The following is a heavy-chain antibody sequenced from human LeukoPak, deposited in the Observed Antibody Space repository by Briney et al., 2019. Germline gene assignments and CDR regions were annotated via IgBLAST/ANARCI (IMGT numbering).Heavy chain of an antibody. CDR2: IYYSENT. D-gene: IGHD2/OR15-2a*01. CDR3: ARASRPFRPGFDY. J-gene: IGHJ4*02. Sequence: SETLSLTCSVSSGSMSSHYWNWIRQTPGMGLEWIGYIYYSENTNYNPSLKSRVTISLDMSKNQVSLKLSPVTAADTAVYYCARASRPFRPGFDYWCQGTLVTVSS. V-gene: IGHV4-59*11. CDR1: SGSMSSHY.